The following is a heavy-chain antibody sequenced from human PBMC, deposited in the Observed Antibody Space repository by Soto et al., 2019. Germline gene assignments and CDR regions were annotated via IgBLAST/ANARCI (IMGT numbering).Heavy chain of an antibody. Sequence: QVQLVQSGAEVKKPESSVKVSCKAPGGTFSTYAISWVRQAPGQGLEWMGGIIPMFGTANYAQRFQDRVTITADESTNTVYMELSSLRSADKAVYFCAGRIHQWLRGVKAGDIGWG. CDR1: GGTFSTYA. CDR3: AGRIHQWLRGVKAGDIG. CDR2: IIPMFGTA. D-gene: IGHD5-12*01. V-gene: IGHV1-69*12. J-gene: IGHJ1*01.